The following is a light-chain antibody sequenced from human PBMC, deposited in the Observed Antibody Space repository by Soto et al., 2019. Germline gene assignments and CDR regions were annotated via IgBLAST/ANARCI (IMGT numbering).Light chain of an antibody. J-gene: IGLJ1*01. V-gene: IGLV1-51*01. CDR1: SSDVGAYNH. CDR3: GSWDSSLTYV. CDR2: DNN. Sequence: QSALTQPASVSGSPGQSITISCTGTSSDVGAYNHVSWYQQHPGTAPKLLIYDNNKRPSGIPDRFSGSQSGTSATLGITGHQTGDEAVYYCGSWDSSLTYVFGTGTKVTVL.